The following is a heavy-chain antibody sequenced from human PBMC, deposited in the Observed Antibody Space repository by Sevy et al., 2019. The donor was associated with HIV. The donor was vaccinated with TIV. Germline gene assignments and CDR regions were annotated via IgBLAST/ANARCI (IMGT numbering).Heavy chain of an antibody. J-gene: IGHJ3*02. V-gene: IGHV3-23*01. CDR1: GFTFSTYA. Sequence: GGSLRLSCAASGFTFSTYAMNWVRQAPGKGLEWVSCISGSGGSTYYADSVKGRFTISRDNSKNTLYLQMNSLRAEDTAVNSCAKDYYYASGYYPQGAFDIWGQGTMVTVSS. CDR2: ISGSGGST. CDR3: AKDYYYASGYYPQGAFDI. D-gene: IGHD3-22*01.